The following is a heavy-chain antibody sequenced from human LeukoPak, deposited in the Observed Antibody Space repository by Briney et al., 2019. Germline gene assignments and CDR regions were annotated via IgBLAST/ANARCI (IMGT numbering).Heavy chain of an antibody. CDR3: AVGSRIIKAFDI. V-gene: IGHV4-59*01. D-gene: IGHD3-10*01. J-gene: IGHJ3*02. CDR1: GGSISSYY. Sequence: KPSETLSLTCTVSGGSISSYYWSWIRQPPGKGLELIGYIYYSGSTIYNPSLKSRVTIAVDTSKNRFSLKLSSVTGADTAVDYCAVGSRIIKAFDIWGQGTMATVSS. CDR2: IYYSGST.